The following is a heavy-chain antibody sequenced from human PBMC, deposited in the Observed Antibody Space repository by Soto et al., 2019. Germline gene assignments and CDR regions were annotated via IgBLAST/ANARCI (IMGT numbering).Heavy chain of an antibody. J-gene: IGHJ5*02. D-gene: IGHD3-3*01. CDR1: GGSISSSSYY. Sequence: TLSLTCTVSGGSISSSSYYWGWIRQPPGKGLEWIGSIYYSGSTYYNPSLKSRVTISVDTSKNQFSLKLSSVTAADTAVYYCARELRFLEWLSFDPWGQGTLVTVSS. CDR2: IYYSGST. V-gene: IGHV4-39*01. CDR3: ARELRFLEWLSFDP.